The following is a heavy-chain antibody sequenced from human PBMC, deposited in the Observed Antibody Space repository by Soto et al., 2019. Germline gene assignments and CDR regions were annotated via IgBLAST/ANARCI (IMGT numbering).Heavy chain of an antibody. CDR2: FAGDFINT. CDR1: GFTVNNHA. V-gene: IGHV3-23*01. D-gene: IGHD3-22*01. J-gene: IGHJ4*02. Sequence: EVQLLESGGGLVQPGGSLRLSCAASGFTVNNHAMHWVRQAPGEGLEWVSGFAGDFINTRYADSVRGRFTISRDTSKNTLSLQMDSLRVEDTAIYYCARDLYYDDNKGVAWGYWGQGTLVTVSS. CDR3: ARDLYYDDNKGVAWGY.